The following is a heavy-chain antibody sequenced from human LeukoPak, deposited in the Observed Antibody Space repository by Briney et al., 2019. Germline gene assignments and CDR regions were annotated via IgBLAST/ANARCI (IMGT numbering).Heavy chain of an antibody. J-gene: IGHJ5*02. CDR1: GGSISSRSYY. V-gene: IGHV4-39*01. Sequence: SETLSLTCTVSGGSISSRSYYWGWIRQPPGKGLEWIGSIYYSGSTYYNPSLKSRVTISLDTSKNQFSLKLSSVTAADTAVYYCARPDEYGVNWFDHWGQGTLVTVSS. CDR3: ARPDEYGVNWFDH. D-gene: IGHD4-17*01. CDR2: IYYSGST.